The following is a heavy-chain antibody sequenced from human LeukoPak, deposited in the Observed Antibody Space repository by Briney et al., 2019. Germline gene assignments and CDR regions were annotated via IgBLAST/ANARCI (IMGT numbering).Heavy chain of an antibody. CDR1: GGSFSGYY. CDR2: INHSGST. Sequence: PSETLSLTCAVYGGSFSGYYWSWIRQPPGKGLEWIGEINHSGSTNYNPSLKSRVTIPVDTSKNQFSLKLSSVTAADTAVYYCAGGLQLLLYYYMDVWGKGATVTVSS. V-gene: IGHV4-34*01. CDR3: AGGLQLLLYYYMDV. J-gene: IGHJ6*03. D-gene: IGHD5-24*01.